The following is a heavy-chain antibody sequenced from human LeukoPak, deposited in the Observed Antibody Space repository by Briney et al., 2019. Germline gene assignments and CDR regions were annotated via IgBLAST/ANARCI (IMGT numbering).Heavy chain of an antibody. Sequence: GGSLRLSCAASGFTFSSYEMNWVRQAPGKGLEWVSYISSSGSTIYYADSVKGRFTISRDNAKNSLYLQMNSLRAEDTALYYCAKDIQGIAASFYMDVWGKGTTVTVSS. V-gene: IGHV3-48*03. CDR3: AKDIQGIAASFYMDV. J-gene: IGHJ6*03. CDR1: GFTFSSYE. CDR2: ISSSGSTI. D-gene: IGHD6-13*01.